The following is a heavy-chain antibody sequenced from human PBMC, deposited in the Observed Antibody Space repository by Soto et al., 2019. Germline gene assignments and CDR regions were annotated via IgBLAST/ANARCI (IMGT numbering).Heavy chain of an antibody. CDR1: GGAFSSYA. V-gene: IGHV1-69*13. CDR2: IIPVFDTR. D-gene: IGHD3-16*01. Sequence: GASVKVSCKASGGAFSSYAITWVRQAPGQGLEWIGVIIPVFDTRYYAQKFQGRVTITADESTRTAYMELSSLRSDDTAVYYCDREASXMGRRVVYYYGLDVWGQGTTXTVSS. CDR3: DREASXMGRRVVYYYGLDV. J-gene: IGHJ6*02.